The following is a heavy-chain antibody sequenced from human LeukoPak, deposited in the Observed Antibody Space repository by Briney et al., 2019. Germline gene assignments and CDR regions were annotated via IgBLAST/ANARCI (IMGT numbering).Heavy chain of an antibody. Sequence: PGGSLRLSCAASGFTFSSYAMSWVRQAPGKGLEWVSGIRASDGNTYYADSVKGRFTISRDNAKNSLFLQMNSLGADDTAIYYCARNPSYGHLDYWGQGILVTVSS. CDR3: ARNPSYGHLDY. V-gene: IGHV3-23*01. CDR1: GFTFSSYA. CDR2: IRASDGNT. J-gene: IGHJ4*02. D-gene: IGHD3-16*01.